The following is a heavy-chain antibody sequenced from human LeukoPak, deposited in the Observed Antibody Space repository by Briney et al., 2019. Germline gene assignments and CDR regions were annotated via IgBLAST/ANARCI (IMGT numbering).Heavy chain of an antibody. D-gene: IGHD2-2*01. CDR3: ARGSGIVVVPAAMSLHWFDP. J-gene: IGHJ5*02. Sequence: PSETLSLTCAVYGGSFSGYYWSWIRQPPGKGLEWIGYIYYRGSTNYNPSLKSRVTISVDTSKNQFSLKLSAVTAADTGVYYCARGSGIVVVPAAMSLHWFDPWGQGTLVTVSS. V-gene: IGHV4-59*01. CDR2: IYYRGST. CDR1: GGSFSGYY.